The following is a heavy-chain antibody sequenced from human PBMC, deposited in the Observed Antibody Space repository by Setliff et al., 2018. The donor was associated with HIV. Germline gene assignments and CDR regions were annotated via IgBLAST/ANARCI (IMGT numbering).Heavy chain of an antibody. CDR1: GDSISRSPYY. D-gene: IGHD6-13*01. Sequence: SETLSLTCTVSGDSISRSPYYWSWIRQSAGRGLEWIGSVYSYGDTNYNPSLRSRVIISVDRSKNQFFLTLVAVTAADTALYYCARCPSNHIPEAGRKTIYFHYMDVWGKGTTVTGPS. V-gene: IGHV4-61*02. CDR2: VYSYGDT. J-gene: IGHJ6*03. CDR3: ARCPSNHIPEAGRKTIYFHYMDV.